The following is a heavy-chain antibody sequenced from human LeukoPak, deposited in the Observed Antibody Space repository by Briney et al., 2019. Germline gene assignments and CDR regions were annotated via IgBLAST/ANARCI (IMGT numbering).Heavy chain of an antibody. J-gene: IGHJ4*02. CDR1: GFTFSSYG. V-gene: IGHV3-30*18. CDR3: AKDYDISRTPPDY. D-gene: IGHD3-9*01. CDR2: ISYDGSNK. Sequence: GGSLRLSCAASGFTFSSYGMHWVRRAPGKGLEWVAVISYDGSNKYYADSVKGRFTISRDNSKNTLYLQMNSLRAEDTAVYYCAKDYDISRTPPDYWGQGTLVTVSS.